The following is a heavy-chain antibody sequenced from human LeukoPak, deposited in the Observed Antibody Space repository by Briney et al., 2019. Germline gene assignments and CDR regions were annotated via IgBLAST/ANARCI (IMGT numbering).Heavy chain of an antibody. V-gene: IGHV1-18*01. Sequence: GASVKVSCKASGYTFIGYSISWVRQAPGHGLEWMGWITPYNGNTNYVQKFQGRVTMTTDTSTSTAYVELRSLRSDDTAVYYCAREYGGNPGLFGYWGQGTLVTVSS. J-gene: IGHJ4*02. CDR2: ITPYNGNT. D-gene: IGHD4-23*01. CDR1: GYTFIGYS. CDR3: AREYGGNPGLFGY.